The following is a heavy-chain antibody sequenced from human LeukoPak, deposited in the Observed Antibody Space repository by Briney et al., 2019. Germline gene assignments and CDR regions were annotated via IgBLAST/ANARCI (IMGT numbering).Heavy chain of an antibody. CDR3: ARDRDSSSSGRWFDP. CDR1: GGSISSSSYY. Sequence: SETLSLTCTVSGGSISSSSYYWGWIRQPPGKGLEWIGSIYYSGSTYYNPSLKSRVTISVDTSKNQFSLKLSSVTAADTAVYYCARDRDSSSSGRWFDPWGQGTLVIVSS. V-gene: IGHV4-39*07. D-gene: IGHD6-6*01. J-gene: IGHJ5*02. CDR2: IYYSGST.